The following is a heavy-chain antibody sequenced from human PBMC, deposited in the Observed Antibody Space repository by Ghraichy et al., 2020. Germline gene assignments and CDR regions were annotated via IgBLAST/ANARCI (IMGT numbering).Heavy chain of an antibody. CDR3: ARDRYDFWSGYPTAYYGMDV. V-gene: IGHV3-30-3*01. J-gene: IGHJ6*02. CDR1: GFTFSSYA. CDR2: ISYDGSNK. D-gene: IGHD3-3*01. Sequence: GGSLRLSCAASGFTFSSYAMHWVRQAPGKGLEWVAVISYDGSNKYYADSVKGRFTISRDNSKNTLYLQMNSLRAKDTAVYYCARDRYDFWSGYPTAYYGMDVWGQGTTVTVSS.